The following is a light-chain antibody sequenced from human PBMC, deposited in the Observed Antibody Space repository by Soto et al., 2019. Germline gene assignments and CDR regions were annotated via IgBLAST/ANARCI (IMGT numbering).Light chain of an antibody. Sequence: EIVLTQSPDTLSLSPGERATLSCRASQSVSSSLAWYQQKPGQAPGLLIDDASNRATGIPARFSGSGSGTDFTLTISSLEPEDFAVYYCQQRSNWPPEVTFGPGTKVDIK. V-gene: IGKV3-11*01. CDR1: QSVSSS. CDR3: QQRSNWPPEVT. J-gene: IGKJ3*01. CDR2: DAS.